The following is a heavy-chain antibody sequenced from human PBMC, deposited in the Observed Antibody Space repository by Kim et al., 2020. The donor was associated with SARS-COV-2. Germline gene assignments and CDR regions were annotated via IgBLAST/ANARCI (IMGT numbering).Heavy chain of an antibody. J-gene: IGHJ4*02. CDR1: GGSISSYY. CDR2: IYYSGST. V-gene: IGHV4-59*08. Sequence: SETLSLTCTVSGGSISSYYWSWIRQPPGKGLEWIGYIYYSGSTNYNPSLKSRVTISVDTSKNQFSLKLSSVTAADTAVYYCARQASLWYYFDYWGQGTLVTVSS. CDR3: ARQASLWYYFDY. D-gene: IGHD2-8*02.